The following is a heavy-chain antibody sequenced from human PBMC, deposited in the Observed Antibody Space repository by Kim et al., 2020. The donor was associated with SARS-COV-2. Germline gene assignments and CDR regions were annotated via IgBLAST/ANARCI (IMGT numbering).Heavy chain of an antibody. Sequence: KGNTRCSQKFQGRVTLTRDTSASTAFMELSSLRSEDTAVYYCAREQGGFDYWGQGTLVTVSS. V-gene: IGHV1-3*01. CDR2: KGNT. J-gene: IGHJ4*02. CDR3: AREQGGFDY.